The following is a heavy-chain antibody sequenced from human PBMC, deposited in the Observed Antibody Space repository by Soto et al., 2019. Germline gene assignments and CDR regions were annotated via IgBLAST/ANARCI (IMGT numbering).Heavy chain of an antibody. Sequence: ASVKVSCKASGYTFTSYYMHWVRQAPGQGLEWMGIINPSGGSTSYAQKFQGRVTMTRDTSTSTVCMELSSLRSEDTAVYYCARDPLVLQYYYYRYRMAVWGQGSSVTVSS. CDR3: ARDPLVLQYYYYRYRMAV. D-gene: IGHD3-10*01. CDR1: GYTFTSYY. V-gene: IGHV1-46*01. CDR2: INPSGGST. J-gene: IGHJ6*02.